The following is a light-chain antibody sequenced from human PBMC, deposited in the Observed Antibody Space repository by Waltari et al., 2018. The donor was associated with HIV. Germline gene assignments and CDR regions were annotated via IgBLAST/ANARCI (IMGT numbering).Light chain of an antibody. V-gene: IGKV3-20*01. J-gene: IGKJ3*01. CDR3: QHYGSSL. CDR2: AAS. CDR1: QSVTSSY. Sequence: EIVLTQSPGTLSLSPGERATLSCRASQSVTSSYLAWYQQKPGRAPRRLIYAASSRATGIPDRFSGIGSGTDFTLTISRLEPEDFAVYYCQHYGSSLFGPGTKVDIK.